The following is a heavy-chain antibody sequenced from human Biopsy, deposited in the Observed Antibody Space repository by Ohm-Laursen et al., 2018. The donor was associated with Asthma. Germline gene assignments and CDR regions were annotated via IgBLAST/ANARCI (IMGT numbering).Heavy chain of an antibody. CDR1: GSTFSSYG. V-gene: IGHV3-33*05. D-gene: IGHD3-10*01. CDR3: ARGLDYSGRSGFDY. Sequence: LTLSRTPSGSTFSSYGMDCLRQAPRKGPEWVPLMSYDGSIKDYADSVKGRFTISRDNSMNTLYLHMNSLRVEGTAVYYCARGLDYSGRSGFDYWGQGTLVTVSS. J-gene: IGHJ4*02. CDR2: MSYDGSIK.